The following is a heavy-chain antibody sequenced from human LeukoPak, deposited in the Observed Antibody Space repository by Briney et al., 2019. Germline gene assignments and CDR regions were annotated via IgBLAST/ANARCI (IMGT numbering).Heavy chain of an antibody. D-gene: IGHD3-3*01. CDR3: ARGRRYYDFWSGYSPYNWFDP. CDR1: GGSFSGYY. V-gene: IGHV4-34*01. CDR2: INHSGST. Sequence: SETLSLTCAVYGGSFSGYYWSWIRQPPGEGLEWIGEINHSGSTNYNPSLKSRVTISVDTSKNQFSLKLSSVTAADTAVYYCARGRRYYDFWSGYSPYNWFDPWGQGTLVTVSS. J-gene: IGHJ5*02.